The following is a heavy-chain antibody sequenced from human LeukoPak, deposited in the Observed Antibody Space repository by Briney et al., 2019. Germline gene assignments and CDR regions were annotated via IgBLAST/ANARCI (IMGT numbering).Heavy chain of an antibody. CDR3: ARGPYSSSWLDY. CDR2: IWYDGSNK. J-gene: IGHJ4*02. Sequence: GRSLRLSCAASGFTFSNYGMHWVRQAPGKGLEWVAVIWYDGSNKYYADSVKGRFTIYRDNSKNTPYLQMNSLRAEDTAVYYCARGPYSSSWLDYWGQGTLVTVSS. D-gene: IGHD6-13*01. V-gene: IGHV3-33*01. CDR1: GFTFSNYG.